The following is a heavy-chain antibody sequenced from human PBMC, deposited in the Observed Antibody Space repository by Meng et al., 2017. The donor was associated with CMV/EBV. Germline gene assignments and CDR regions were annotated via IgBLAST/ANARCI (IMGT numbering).Heavy chain of an antibody. CDR3: ARHGD. J-gene: IGHJ3*01. CDR2: ISYSGTT. CDR1: GGSISMSGYH. V-gene: IGHV4-39*01. D-gene: IGHD3-3*01. Sequence: EPLPCPATVSGGSISMSGYHWGWTPQPRGKGLDGIGIISYSGTTYYTPPQKSRDTISVKTPKNQFPRKLSSVTAADTAVYYCARHGDWGKGKMVTVSS.